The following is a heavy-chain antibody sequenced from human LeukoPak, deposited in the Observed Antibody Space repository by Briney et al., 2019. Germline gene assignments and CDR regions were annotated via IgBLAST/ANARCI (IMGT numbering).Heavy chain of an antibody. J-gene: IGHJ4*02. Sequence: PSETLSLTCTVSGASITSSGYYWGWIRQPPGKGLEWIGTIYHSGSTYYNPSLKSRVTISVDTSKNQFSLRLSSVTAADTAVYYCAREREGPYGYLDYWGQGTLVTVSS. CDR2: IYHSGST. V-gene: IGHV4-39*07. D-gene: IGHD4-17*01. CDR1: GASITSSGYY. CDR3: AREREGPYGYLDY.